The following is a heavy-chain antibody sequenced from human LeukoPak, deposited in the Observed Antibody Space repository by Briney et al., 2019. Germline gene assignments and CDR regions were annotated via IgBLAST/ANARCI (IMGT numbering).Heavy chain of an antibody. CDR3: AKYYGDDPDYYYYMDV. CDR2: ISGSGYST. Sequence: PGGSLRLSCAASGFIFSSHGMNWVRQAPGKGLEWVSAISGSGYSTYYADSVKGRFTISRDNSKNTLYLQMNSLRAEDTAVYYCAKYYGDDPDYYYYMDVWGKGTTVTISS. J-gene: IGHJ6*03. D-gene: IGHD4-17*01. CDR1: GFIFSSHG. V-gene: IGHV3-23*01.